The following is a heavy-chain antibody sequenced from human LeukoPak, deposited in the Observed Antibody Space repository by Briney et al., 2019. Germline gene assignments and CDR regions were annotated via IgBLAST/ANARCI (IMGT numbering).Heavy chain of an antibody. D-gene: IGHD3-22*01. Sequence: PSETLSLTCTVSGGSISSGDYYWSWIRQPPGKGLEWIGYIYYSGSTYYNPSLKSRVTISVDTSKNQFSLKLSSVTAADTAVYYCARVITYYYDSSGYYYVFDYWGQGTLVTVSS. V-gene: IGHV4-30-4*08. J-gene: IGHJ4*02. CDR2: IYYSGST. CDR3: ARVITYYYDSSGYYYVFDY. CDR1: GGSISSGDYY.